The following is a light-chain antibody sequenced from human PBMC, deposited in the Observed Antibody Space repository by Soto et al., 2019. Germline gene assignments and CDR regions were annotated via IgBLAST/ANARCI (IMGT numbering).Light chain of an antibody. CDR2: DAS. Sequence: DIQMTQSPSSLSPSVGDRVTLACRASRSISDWLAWYQQKPGKAPEFLIFDASNLKSGVSSRFSGSGAGTEFTLTISRLQPDDVATYYCLQYSSHSWTFGQGTKVDIK. CDR1: RSISDW. J-gene: IGKJ1*01. V-gene: IGKV1-5*01. CDR3: LQYSSHSWT.